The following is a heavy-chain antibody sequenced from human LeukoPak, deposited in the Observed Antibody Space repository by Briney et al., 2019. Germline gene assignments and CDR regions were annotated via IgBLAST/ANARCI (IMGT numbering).Heavy chain of an antibody. CDR2: SYYSGST. CDR3: ASHSGYDFSYFDY. CDR1: GGSISGFY. D-gene: IGHD5-12*01. J-gene: IGHJ4*02. V-gene: IGHV4-59*01. Sequence: PSETLSLTCTVSGGSISGFYWSWIRQPPGKGLEWIGYSYYSGSTNYNPSLKSRVTISVDTSKNQFSLKLSSVTAADTAVYYCASHSGYDFSYFDYWGQGTLVTVSS.